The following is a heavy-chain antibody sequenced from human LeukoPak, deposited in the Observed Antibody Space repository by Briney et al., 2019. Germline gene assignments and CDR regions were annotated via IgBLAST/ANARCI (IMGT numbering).Heavy chain of an antibody. CDR2: ISWNSGSI. V-gene: IGHV3-9*01. CDR1: GFTFDDYA. J-gene: IGHJ6*03. Sequence: GGSLRLSCAASGFTFDDYAMHWVRQAPGKGLEWVSGISWNSGSIGYADSVKGRFTISRDNAKNSLYLQMNSLRAEDTALYYCAKDGRYYYYYMDVWGKGTTVTVSS. CDR3: AKDGRYYYYYMDV.